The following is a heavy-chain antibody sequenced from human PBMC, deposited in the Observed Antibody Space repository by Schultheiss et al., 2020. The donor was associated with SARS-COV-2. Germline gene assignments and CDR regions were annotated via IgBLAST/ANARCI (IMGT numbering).Heavy chain of an antibody. CDR1: EFTFGNFW. D-gene: IGHD3-3*01. V-gene: IGHV3-74*01. J-gene: IGHJ6*02. CDR2: INEDGTTT. CDR3: VRTPDYDFWRGPLGNGLDV. Sequence: GGSLRLSCAASEFTFGNFWMHWVRQAPGKGLMWVSRINEDGTTTNYADSVKGRFTISRDNAKNALYLQMNSLRAEDTAVYYCVRTPDYDFWRGPLGNGLDVWGQGTTVTVSS.